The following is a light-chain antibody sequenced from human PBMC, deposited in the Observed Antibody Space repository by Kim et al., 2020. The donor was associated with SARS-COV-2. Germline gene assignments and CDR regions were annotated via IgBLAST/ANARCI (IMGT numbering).Light chain of an antibody. CDR2: AAS. CDR3: LQHTSYPIN. Sequence: AAVGDRVTITCRVSQGISRYLGWCQHKTGKVPKRLIYAASTLQSGGPLRFSGSGSGKEFTLTSSSLQTEKFATYFCLQHTSYPINIGPGTNLVI. J-gene: IGKJ3*01. V-gene: IGKV1-17*03. CDR1: QGISRY.